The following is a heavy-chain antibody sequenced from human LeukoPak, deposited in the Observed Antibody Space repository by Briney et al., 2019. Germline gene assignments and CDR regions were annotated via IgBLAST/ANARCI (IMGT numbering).Heavy chain of an antibody. V-gene: IGHV3-30-3*01. Sequence: PGGSLRLSCAASGFTFSSYAMHWVRQAPGKGLEWVAVISYDGSNKYYADSVKGRFTISRDNSKNTLYLQMNSLRAEDTAVYYCARGVGYSSSSKVKRFDYWGQGTQVTVSS. CDR1: GFTFSSYA. CDR3: ARGVGYSSSSKVKRFDY. CDR2: ISYDGSNK. J-gene: IGHJ4*02. D-gene: IGHD6-13*01.